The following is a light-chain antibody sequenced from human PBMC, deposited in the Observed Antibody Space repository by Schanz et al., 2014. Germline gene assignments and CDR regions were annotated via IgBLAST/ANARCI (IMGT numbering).Light chain of an antibody. Sequence: QSVLTQPPSASGAPGQRVTISCSGTGSNIGKNYVYWYQQLPGTAPRLLIFTNNRRPSGVPDRFSGSKSGTSASLAISGLRSEDEADYYCSTWDDSLTGPVFGGGTKLTVL. CDR2: TNN. CDR1: GSNIGKNY. CDR3: STWDDSLTGPV. V-gene: IGLV1-47*01. J-gene: IGLJ3*02.